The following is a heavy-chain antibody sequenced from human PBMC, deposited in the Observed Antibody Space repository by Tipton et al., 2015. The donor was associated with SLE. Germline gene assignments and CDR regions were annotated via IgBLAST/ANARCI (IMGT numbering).Heavy chain of an antibody. D-gene: IGHD5-12*01. CDR1: GGSFSGYY. Sequence: TLSLTCAVYGGSFSGYYWSWIRQPPGKGLEWIGYIYYSGSTNYNPSLKSRVTISVDTSKNQFSLKLSSVTAADTAVYYCARAPRGYSGYVIDAFDIWGQGTMVTVSS. CDR2: IYYSGST. CDR3: ARAPRGYSGYVIDAFDI. J-gene: IGHJ3*02. V-gene: IGHV4-59*08.